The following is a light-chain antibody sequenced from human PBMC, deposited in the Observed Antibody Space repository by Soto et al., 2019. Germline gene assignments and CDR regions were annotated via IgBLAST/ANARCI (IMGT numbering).Light chain of an antibody. CDR2: DAS. CDR3: QQYDNLPLT. V-gene: IGKV1-33*01. CDR1: QDITNS. Sequence: DIQMTQSPSSLSASVGDRVTITCQASQDITNSLNRYQQKPGKAPKVLIYDASILETGVPSRFSGSGSGTDFTFTISSLQPEDVATYYCQQYDNLPLTFGPGTTVDIE. J-gene: IGKJ3*01.